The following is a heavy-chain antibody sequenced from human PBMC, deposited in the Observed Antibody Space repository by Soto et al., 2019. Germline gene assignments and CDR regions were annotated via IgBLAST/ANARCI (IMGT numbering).Heavy chain of an antibody. V-gene: IGHV3-33*01. Sequence: PGGSLRLSCAASGFTFSSYGMHWVRQAPGKGLEWVAVIWYDGSNKYYADSVKGRFTISRDNSKNTLYLQMNSLGAEDTAVYYCARAEKQALSITMVRGYGYYYYYGMDVWGQGTTVTVSS. J-gene: IGHJ6*02. CDR2: IWYDGSNK. CDR3: ARAEKQALSITMVRGYGYYYYYGMDV. D-gene: IGHD3-10*01. CDR1: GFTFSSYG.